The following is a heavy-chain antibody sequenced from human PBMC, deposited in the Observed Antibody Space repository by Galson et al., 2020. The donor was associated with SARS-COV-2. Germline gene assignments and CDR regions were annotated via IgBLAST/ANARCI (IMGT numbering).Heavy chain of an antibody. D-gene: IGHD6-13*01. Sequence: SETLSLTCTVSGASISKGNYYWNWIRQSAGKGLEWVGHIYTSGSTNYNPSLKSRVTISLDPSKNHFSLELNSVTAADTARYYCARAGISSDWYGTGTFDSWGPGTLVTVSS. V-gene: IGHV4-61*09. J-gene: IGHJ4*02. CDR3: ARAGISSDWYGTGTFDS. CDR1: GASISKGNYY. CDR2: IYTSGST.